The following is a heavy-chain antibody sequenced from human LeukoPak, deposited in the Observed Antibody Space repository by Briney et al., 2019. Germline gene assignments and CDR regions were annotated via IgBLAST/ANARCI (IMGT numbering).Heavy chain of an antibody. J-gene: IGHJ4*02. CDR2: IIPIFGTA. V-gene: IGHV1-69*13. CDR3: AGSYDYVWGSYRPVD. D-gene: IGHD3-16*02. CDR1: GGTFSSYV. Sequence: ASVTVSCTAFGGTFSSYVISWVRQAPGQGLEWMGGIIPIFGTANYAQKFQGRVTITADESTSTAYMELSSLRSEDTAVYYCAGSYDYVWGSYRPVDWGQGTLVTVSS.